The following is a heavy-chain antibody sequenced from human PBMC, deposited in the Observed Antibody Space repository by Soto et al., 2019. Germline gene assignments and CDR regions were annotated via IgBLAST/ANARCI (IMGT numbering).Heavy chain of an antibody. V-gene: IGHV4-39*01. CDR2: IFYSGRT. Sequence: QLQLQESGPGLVKPSETLSLTCTVSGGSISSSSYYWGWIRQPPGKGLEWIGSIFYSGRTYYNPCLKSRVTISVDTPKNWVSLTRISVPAAYPAVHYRARATRSSSWSNYWFGTWGPGTLVTCSS. D-gene: IGHD6-13*01. J-gene: IGHJ5*02. CDR1: GGSISSSSYY. CDR3: ARATRSSSWSNYWFGT.